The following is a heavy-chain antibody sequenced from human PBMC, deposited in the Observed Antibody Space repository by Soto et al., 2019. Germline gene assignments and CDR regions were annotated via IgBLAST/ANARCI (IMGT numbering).Heavy chain of an antibody. Sequence: HVQLVQSGAEVKKPGSSVKVSCKASGCTFSSYTISWVRQAPGQGLEWMGRIIPILGIANYAQKFQGRVTITADKSTSTAYMELSSLRSEATAVYYCAMEYCSSTSCYRDYWGQGTLVTVSS. CDR2: IIPILGIA. CDR3: AMEYCSSTSCYRDY. J-gene: IGHJ4*02. V-gene: IGHV1-69*02. CDR1: GCTFSSYT. D-gene: IGHD2-2*02.